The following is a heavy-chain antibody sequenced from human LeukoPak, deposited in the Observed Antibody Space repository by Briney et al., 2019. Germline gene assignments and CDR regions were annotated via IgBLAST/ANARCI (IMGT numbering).Heavy chain of an antibody. J-gene: IGHJ6*03. Sequence: GRSLRLSCAASRFTFSNYVMHWVRQAPGKGLEWVAVISYDGSDKYYADSVKGRFTISRDNSKNTLYLQMNSLRAEDTALYYCARDRSGWEWLFSPYYYYYMDVWGKGTTVTVSS. CDR1: RFTFSNYV. CDR2: ISYDGSDK. CDR3: ARDRSGWEWLFSPYYYYYMDV. V-gene: IGHV3-30*03. D-gene: IGHD3-3*01.